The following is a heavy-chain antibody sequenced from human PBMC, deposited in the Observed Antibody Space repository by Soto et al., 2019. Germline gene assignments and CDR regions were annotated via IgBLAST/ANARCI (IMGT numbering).Heavy chain of an antibody. V-gene: IGHV3-23*01. CDR1: GFTFSSYA. Sequence: EVQLLESGGGLVQPGGSLRLSCAASGFTFSSYAMTWVRQAPGKGLEWVSGICGSGGNTYYAASVKGRFTISRDNSKKTLYLQMSGLRAEDTAVYYCAKEEVRDGCGEGDFDYWGQGTLVTVSS. CDR3: AKEEVRDGCGEGDFDY. D-gene: IGHD3-10*01. CDR2: ICGSGGNT. J-gene: IGHJ4*02.